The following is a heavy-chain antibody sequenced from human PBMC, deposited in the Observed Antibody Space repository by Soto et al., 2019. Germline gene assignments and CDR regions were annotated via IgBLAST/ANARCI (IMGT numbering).Heavy chain of an antibody. J-gene: IGHJ4*02. Sequence: EASVKVSCKASGYTFTTYYMHWVRQAPGQGLEWMGIINPSGGSTSYAQKFQGRVTMTRDTSTSTVYMELSSLRSEDTAVYFCARELDPYYGGNSLSLDYWGQGTLVTVSS. D-gene: IGHD4-17*01. CDR2: INPSGGST. CDR3: ARELDPYYGGNSLSLDY. V-gene: IGHV1-46*01. CDR1: GYTFTTYY.